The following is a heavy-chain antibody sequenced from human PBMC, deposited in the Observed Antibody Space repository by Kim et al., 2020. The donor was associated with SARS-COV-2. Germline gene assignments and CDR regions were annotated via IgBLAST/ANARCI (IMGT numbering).Heavy chain of an antibody. Sequence: GESLKISCKGSGYSFTSYWIGWVRQMPGKGLEWMGIIYPGDSDTRYSPSFQGQVTISADKSISTAYLQWSSLKASDTAMYYCARPIGGRALLDAFDIWGQGTMVTVSS. J-gene: IGHJ3*02. D-gene: IGHD1-26*01. CDR1: GYSFTSYW. V-gene: IGHV5-51*01. CDR3: ARPIGGRALLDAFDI. CDR2: IYPGDSDT.